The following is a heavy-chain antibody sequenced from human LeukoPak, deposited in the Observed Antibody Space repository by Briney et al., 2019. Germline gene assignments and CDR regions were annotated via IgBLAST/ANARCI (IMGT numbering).Heavy chain of an antibody. D-gene: IGHD3-16*01. CDR2: VIPIFGTA. Sequence: SVKVSCKASGGTFSRYALRGVRQAPGQGLEWMGGVIPIFGTANYAKKFQGRVTITTDESTSTAYMELSSLRSEDTAVYYCARTLDMSGAGGVYYYYMDVWGKGTTVTVSS. V-gene: IGHV1-69*05. CDR3: ARTLDMSGAGGVYYYYMDV. J-gene: IGHJ6*03. CDR1: GGTFSRYA.